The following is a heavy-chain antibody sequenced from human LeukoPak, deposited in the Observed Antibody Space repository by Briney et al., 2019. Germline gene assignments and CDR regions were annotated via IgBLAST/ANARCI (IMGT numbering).Heavy chain of an antibody. Sequence: VASVKVSCKASGYTFTSYGISWVRQAPGQGLEWMGWISAYNGNTNYAQKLQGGVTMTTDTSTSTAYVELRSLRSDDTAVYYCARGTYSSSWYWFDPWGRGTLVTVSS. D-gene: IGHD6-13*01. CDR1: GYTFTSYG. V-gene: IGHV1-18*01. CDR3: ARGTYSSSWYWFDP. J-gene: IGHJ5*02. CDR2: ISAYNGNT.